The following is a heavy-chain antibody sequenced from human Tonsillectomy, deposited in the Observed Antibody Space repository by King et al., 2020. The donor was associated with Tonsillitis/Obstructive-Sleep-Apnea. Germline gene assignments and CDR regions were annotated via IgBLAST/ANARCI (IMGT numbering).Heavy chain of an antibody. CDR3: ARDVHYHDSSGYGSDYFYYGLDV. CDR2: INPNSGDT. Sequence: VQLVQSGAEVKKPGASVKVSCKASGYTFTAYYIHWVRQAPGQGLEWMGWINPNSGDTKYAQKFQGRVTMTRDTSIRTAYMELSRLRSDDTAVYHCARDVHYHDSSGYGSDYFYYGLDVWGQGTTVTVSS. J-gene: IGHJ6*02. V-gene: IGHV1-2*02. CDR1: GYTFTAYY. D-gene: IGHD3-22*01.